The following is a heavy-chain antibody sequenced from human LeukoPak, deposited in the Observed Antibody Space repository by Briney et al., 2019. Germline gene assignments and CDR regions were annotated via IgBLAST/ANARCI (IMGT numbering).Heavy chain of an antibody. J-gene: IGHJ4*02. CDR2: IYYSGST. D-gene: IGHD6-19*01. CDR3: ARDTFDSSGWIDY. CDR1: GGSLSSYY. Sequence: PSETLSLTCTVSGGSLSSYYWSWIRQPPGKGLEWIGYIYYSGSTNYNPSLKSRVTISVDTSKNQFSLKLSSVTAAETAVYYCARDTFDSSGWIDYWGQGTLVTVSS. V-gene: IGHV4-59*01.